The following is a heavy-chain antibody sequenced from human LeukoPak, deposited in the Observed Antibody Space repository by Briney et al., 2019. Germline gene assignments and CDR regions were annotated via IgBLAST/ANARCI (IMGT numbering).Heavy chain of an antibody. CDR1: GVSFSSHA. J-gene: IGHJ4*02. D-gene: IGHD3-3*01. Sequence: AGGSLRLSCTASGVSFSSHAMSWVRQAPGKGPEWVSGITGSGGSTYYAESVKGRLTISRDNSKNTLYLQMNSLRAEDTAVYYCARDRTIFGVVPYYFDYWGQGTLVTVSS. CDR2: ITGSGGST. CDR3: ARDRTIFGVVPYYFDY. V-gene: IGHV3-23*01.